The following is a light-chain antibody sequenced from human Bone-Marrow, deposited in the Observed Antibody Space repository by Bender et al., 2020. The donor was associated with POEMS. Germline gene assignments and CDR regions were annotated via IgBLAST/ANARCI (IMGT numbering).Light chain of an antibody. J-gene: IGLJ2*01. CDR1: SSNIGAHA. CDR2: SSH. CDR3: CSYTGSSAMNVV. V-gene: IGLV1-44*01. Sequence: QSVLTQPPSASGTPGQRVTISCSGGSSNIGAHAVNWYQHLPGTAPKLLIYSSHRRPSEVPDRFSGSRSGTSASLAISGLQSEDEADYYCCSYTGSSAMNVVFGGGTKLTVL.